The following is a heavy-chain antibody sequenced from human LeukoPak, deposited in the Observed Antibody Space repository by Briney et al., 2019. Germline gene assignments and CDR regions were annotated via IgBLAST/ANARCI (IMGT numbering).Heavy chain of an antibody. V-gene: IGHV7-4-1*02. J-gene: IGHJ5*02. CDR3: ARDRTGYCSSTSWYWDLFDP. CDR2: INTNTGDP. CDR1: GYTFTSYA. D-gene: IGHD2-2*01. Sequence: ASVKVSCKASGYTFTSYAMNWVRQAPGQGLEWMGWINTNTGDPTYAQGFTGRFVFSLDTSVSTAYLQISSLKAEDTAVYYCARDRTGYCSSTSWYWDLFDPWGQGTLVTVSS.